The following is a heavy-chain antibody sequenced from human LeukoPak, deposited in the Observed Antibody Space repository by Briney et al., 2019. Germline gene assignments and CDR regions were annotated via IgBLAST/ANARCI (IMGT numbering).Heavy chain of an antibody. D-gene: IGHD6-19*01. CDR3: ARDRGGWYDPNLDY. V-gene: IGHV1-46*01. CDR2: INPSGSST. CDR1: GYTFTSYY. J-gene: IGHJ4*02. Sequence: ASVKVSCKASGYTFTSYYMHWVRQAPGQGLEWMGIINPSGSSTSYAQKFQGRVTMTRDMSTSTVYMELSSLRSDDTAVYYCARDRGGWYDPNLDYWGQGTLVTVSS.